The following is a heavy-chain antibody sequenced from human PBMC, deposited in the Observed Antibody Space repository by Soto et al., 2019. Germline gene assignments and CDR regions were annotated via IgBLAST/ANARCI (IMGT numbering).Heavy chain of an antibody. D-gene: IGHD2-2*01. J-gene: IGHJ5*02. CDR3: ARDSSSSSYNWFDP. V-gene: IGHV1-69*13. CDR2: IIPIFGTA. Sequence: GASVKVSCKASGGTFSSYAISWVRQAPGQGLEWMGGIIPIFGTAHYAQTFQGRVTITADESTSTAYMELSSLRSEDTAVYYCARDSSSSSYNWFDPWGQGTLDTVSS. CDR1: GGTFSSYA.